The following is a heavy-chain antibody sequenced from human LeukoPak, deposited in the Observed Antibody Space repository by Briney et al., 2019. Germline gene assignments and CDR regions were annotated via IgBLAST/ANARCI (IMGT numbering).Heavy chain of an antibody. CDR3: ARHTNYYDSSGYLRPSYYFDY. Sequence: SETLSLTCTVSGGSISSSSYYLGWIRQPPGKGLEWIGSIYYSGSTYYNPSLKSRVTISVDTSKNQFSLKLSSVTAADTAVYYCARHTNYYDSSGYLRPSYYFDYWGQGTLVTVSS. V-gene: IGHV4-39*01. CDR1: GGSISSSSYY. CDR2: IYYSGST. D-gene: IGHD3-22*01. J-gene: IGHJ4*02.